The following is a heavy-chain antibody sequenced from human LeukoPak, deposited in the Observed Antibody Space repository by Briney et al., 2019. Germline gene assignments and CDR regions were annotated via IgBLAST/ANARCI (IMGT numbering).Heavy chain of an antibody. Sequence: GRSLRLSCAASGFTFSSYGRRWVRQAPGKGLEWVAVIWYDGSNKYYADSVKGRFTISRDNSKNTLYLQMNSLRAEDTAVYYCAKDRSYSSGWSEIHYWGQGAKVTVSS. J-gene: IGHJ4*02. CDR2: IWYDGSNK. V-gene: IGHV3-33*06. CDR3: AKDRSYSSGWSEIHY. CDR1: GFTFSSYG. D-gene: IGHD6-19*01.